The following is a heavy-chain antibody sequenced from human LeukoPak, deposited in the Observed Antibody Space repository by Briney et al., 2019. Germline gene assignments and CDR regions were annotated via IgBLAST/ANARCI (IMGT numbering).Heavy chain of an antibody. CDR1: GGSISSYY. D-gene: IGHD6-13*01. Sequence: NPSETLSLTCTVSGGSISSYYWSWLRQPPGKGLEWIGYIYYSGSTNYNPSLKSRVTISVDTSKNQFSLKLNSVTAADTAVYYCARSVSSSSWNGHYYYYYMDVWGKGTTVTISS. CDR3: ARSVSSSSWNGHYYYYYMDV. V-gene: IGHV4-59*01. CDR2: IYYSGST. J-gene: IGHJ6*03.